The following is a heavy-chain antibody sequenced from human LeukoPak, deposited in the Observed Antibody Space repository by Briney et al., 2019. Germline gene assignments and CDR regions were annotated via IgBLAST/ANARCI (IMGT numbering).Heavy chain of an antibody. Sequence: SETLSLTCTVSGGSISSGSYYWGWIRQPPGKGLEWIGSIYYSGSTYYNPSLKSRVTISVDTSKNQFSLKLSSVTAADTAVYYCARRSSGVTNWFDPWGQGTLVTVSS. CDR1: GGSISSGSYY. V-gene: IGHV4-39*01. CDR3: ARRSSGVTNWFDP. D-gene: IGHD3-10*01. J-gene: IGHJ5*02. CDR2: IYYSGST.